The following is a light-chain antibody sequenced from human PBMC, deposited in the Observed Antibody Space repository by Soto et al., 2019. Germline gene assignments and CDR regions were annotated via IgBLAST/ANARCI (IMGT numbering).Light chain of an antibody. CDR2: GAS. J-gene: IGKJ1*01. Sequence: SGLTPDPSNLSLSPGARAPLSCRASQSVSSSYLAWYQQKPGQAPRLLIYGASTLATGIPPTFSGSGSGTDFTLTISRLEPEDFAVYYCQQYGSSPLVTFGQGTKVDIK. V-gene: IGKV3-20*01. CDR1: QSVSSSY. CDR3: QQYGSSPLVT.